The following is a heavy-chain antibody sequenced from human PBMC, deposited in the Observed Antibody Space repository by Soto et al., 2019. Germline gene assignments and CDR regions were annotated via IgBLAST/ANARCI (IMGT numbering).Heavy chain of an antibody. CDR1: GGSISSGDYY. D-gene: IGHD3-3*01. CDR3: ARDDILGILYGGMDV. J-gene: IGHJ6*02. CDR2: IYYSGST. Sequence: SETLSLTCTVSGGSISSGDYYWSWIRQPPGKGLEWIGYIYYSGSTYYNPSLKSRVTISVDTSKNQFSLKLGSVTAADTAVYYCARDDILGILYGGMDVWGQGTTVTVS. V-gene: IGHV4-30-4*01.